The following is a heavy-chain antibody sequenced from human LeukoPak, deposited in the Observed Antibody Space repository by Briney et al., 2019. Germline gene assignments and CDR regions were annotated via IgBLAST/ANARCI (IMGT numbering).Heavy chain of an antibody. CDR2: ISPYNGNT. D-gene: IGHD6-19*01. CDR1: GYTFGSYG. CDR3: ARDSASVWPGSSGWSNWFDP. Sequence: GASVKVSCKASGYTFGSYGVSWVRQAPGQGLGWMAWISPYNGNTNYAQKFQGRVTMTTDTSTSTAYMELRSLRADDTAVYYCARDSASVWPGSSGWSNWFDPWGQGTLVTVSS. J-gene: IGHJ5*02. V-gene: IGHV1-18*01.